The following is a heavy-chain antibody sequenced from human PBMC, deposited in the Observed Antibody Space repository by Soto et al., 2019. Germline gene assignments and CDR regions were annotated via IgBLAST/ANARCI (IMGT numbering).Heavy chain of an antibody. J-gene: IGHJ6*02. D-gene: IGHD6-19*01. Sequence: SQTLSLTCAISGDSVSSNSAAWKWIRPSPSRGLEWLGRTYYRSKWYNDYAVSVKSRITINPDTSKNQFSLQLNSVTPEDTAVYYCAREWRLSSGLYHYYCCMDFPCQGTTVTVS. CDR2: TYYRSKWYN. CDR1: GDSVSSNSAA. V-gene: IGHV6-1*01. CDR3: AREWRLSSGLYHYYCCMDF.